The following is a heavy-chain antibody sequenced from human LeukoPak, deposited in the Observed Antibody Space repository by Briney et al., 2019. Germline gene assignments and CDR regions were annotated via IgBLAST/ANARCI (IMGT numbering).Heavy chain of an antibody. J-gene: IGHJ6*03. Sequence: RSSETPSLTCTVSGGSISSITYYWSWIRQPPGKGLEWIGSGCYSRTTYYNPSLRSRVTISLDTAKNQFSLKLTSVTAADTAVYYCARGLIDQLPPYFYYYMDVWGRGTTVTVSS. CDR3: ARGLIDQLPPYFYYYMDV. V-gene: IGHV4-39*01. D-gene: IGHD2-2*01. CDR1: GGSISSITYY. CDR2: GCYSRTT.